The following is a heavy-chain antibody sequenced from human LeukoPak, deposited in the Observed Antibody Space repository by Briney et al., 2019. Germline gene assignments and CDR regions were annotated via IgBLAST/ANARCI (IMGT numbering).Heavy chain of an antibody. CDR2: ISSGGSTV. J-gene: IGHJ3*02. CDR3: ARVIIVGATGI. Sequence: GGSLRLSCAASGFTFSSYEMNWVRPAPGKGRGWVSYISSGGSTVHYADSVKGRFTISRDNAKNSLYLQMNSLRAEDTAVYYCARVIIVGATGIWGQGTMVTVSS. CDR1: GFTFSSYE. V-gene: IGHV3-48*03. D-gene: IGHD1-26*01.